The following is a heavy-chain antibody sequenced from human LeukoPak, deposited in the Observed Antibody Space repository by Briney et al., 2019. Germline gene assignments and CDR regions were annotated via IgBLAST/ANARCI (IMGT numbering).Heavy chain of an antibody. CDR1: EFTFSTYW. CDR3: ARVETAHYYDSSGPVEY. V-gene: IGHV3-7*01. J-gene: IGHJ4*02. CDR2: IKQDASET. Sequence: PGGSLRLACAASEFTFSTYWMSWVRQAPGKGLEGVANIKQDASETYYVDSVKGRFTISRDNAKNSVYLQMNSLRAEDTAVYYCARVETAHYYDSSGPVEYWGQGTLVTVSS. D-gene: IGHD3-22*01.